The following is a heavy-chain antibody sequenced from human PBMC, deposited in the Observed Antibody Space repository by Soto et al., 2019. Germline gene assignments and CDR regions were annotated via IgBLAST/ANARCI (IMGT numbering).Heavy chain of an antibody. Sequence: EVQLVESGGGLVKPGGSLRLSCAASGFTFSSYSMNWVRQAPGKGLEWVSSISSSSSYIYYADSVKGRFTISRDNDKNSLYLQMNGLRAADTAGYYCARDEDSSATTRYYYYYGMDVWGQGPTVTLSS. J-gene: IGHJ6*02. CDR3: ARDEDSSATTRYYYYYGMDV. CDR1: GFTFSSYS. D-gene: IGHD6-6*01. V-gene: IGHV3-21*06. CDR2: ISSSSSYI.